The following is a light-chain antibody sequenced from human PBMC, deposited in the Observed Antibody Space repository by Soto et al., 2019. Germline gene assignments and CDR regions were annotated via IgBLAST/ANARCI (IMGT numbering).Light chain of an antibody. J-gene: IGKJ5*01. CDR2: AAS. V-gene: IGKV1-39*01. CDR1: QSISRY. Sequence: DIQMTQSPSSLSASVGARVTITCRASQSISRYLNWYQQKPGKAPKLLIYAASSLQSGVPSTFSGSGSGTDFTLTISSLQPEDFATYYCQQTYSTPFTGGQGTRLDIK. CDR3: QQTYSTPFT.